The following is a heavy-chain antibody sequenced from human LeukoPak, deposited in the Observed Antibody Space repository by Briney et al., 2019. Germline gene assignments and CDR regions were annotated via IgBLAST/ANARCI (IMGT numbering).Heavy chain of an antibody. CDR3: ARRVRRGDNWFDP. CDR1: GYTFAGYY. CDR2: INPNSGDT. J-gene: IGHJ5*02. Sequence: ASVKVSCKASGYTFAGYYIHWVRQAPGQGLEWMGWINPNSGDTNYAQKFQGRVTMTRDRSISTAYMELSGLRSDDTAVYYCARRVRRGDNWFDPWGQGTLVTISS. D-gene: IGHD3-10*01. V-gene: IGHV1-2*02.